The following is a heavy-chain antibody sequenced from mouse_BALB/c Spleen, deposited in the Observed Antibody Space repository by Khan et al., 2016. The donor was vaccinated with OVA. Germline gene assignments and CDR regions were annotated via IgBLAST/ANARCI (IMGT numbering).Heavy chain of an antibody. Sequence: EVQLQESGPDLLKPSQSLSLTCTVTGYSITSGYSWHWIRQFPGHKLEWMGYIAYSGTPTYNPSLKSRISITREISKNQFFLQLNSVTTEDTATYYCVRWDYWGQGTTLTVSS. CDR1: GYSITSGYS. J-gene: IGHJ2*01. CDR2: IAYSGTP. CDR3: VRWDY. V-gene: IGHV3-1*02.